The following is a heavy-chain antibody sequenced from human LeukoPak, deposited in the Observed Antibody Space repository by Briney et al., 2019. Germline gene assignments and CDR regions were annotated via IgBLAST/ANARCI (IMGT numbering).Heavy chain of an antibody. D-gene: IGHD3-22*01. J-gene: IGHJ4*02. CDR3: AREGSSGYYPY. CDR1: GFTFSNFA. CDR2: ILSHGNSK. Sequence: GGSLRLSCEASGFTFSNFAMHWVRRAPGKGLEWVAVILSHGNSKNYADSVKGRFTISRDNSVNTLYLQMDSLTTEDTAMYYCAREGSSGYYPYWGQGILVTVSS. V-gene: IGHV3-30-3*01.